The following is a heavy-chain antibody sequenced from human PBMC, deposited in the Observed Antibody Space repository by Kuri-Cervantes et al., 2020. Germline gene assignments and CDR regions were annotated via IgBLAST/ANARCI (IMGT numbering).Heavy chain of an antibody. Sequence: GSLRLSCAVYGGSLSGYYWNWIRQPPGKGLEWIGEINHWGSTKYNPSLKSRVTISVDTSKNQFSLKLSSVTAADTAVYYCACGGSGYYSPPFDYWGQGTLVTVSS. CDR3: ACGGSGYYSPPFDY. D-gene: IGHD3-22*01. V-gene: IGHV4-34*01. CDR1: GGSLSGYY. J-gene: IGHJ4*02. CDR2: INHWGST.